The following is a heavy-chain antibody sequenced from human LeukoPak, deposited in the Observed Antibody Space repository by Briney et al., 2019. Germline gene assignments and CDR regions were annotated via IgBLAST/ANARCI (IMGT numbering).Heavy chain of an antibody. CDR1: GYTFTSYA. D-gene: IGHD6-13*01. V-gene: IGHV1-3*01. CDR3: ARDFSSWPFDY. CDR2: INAGNGNT. Sequence: GASVEVSCKASGYTFTSYAMHWVRQAPGQRLEWMGWINAGNGNTKYSQKFQGRVTITRDTSASTAYMELSGLRSEDTAVYYCARDFSSWPFDYWGQGTLVTVPS. J-gene: IGHJ4*02.